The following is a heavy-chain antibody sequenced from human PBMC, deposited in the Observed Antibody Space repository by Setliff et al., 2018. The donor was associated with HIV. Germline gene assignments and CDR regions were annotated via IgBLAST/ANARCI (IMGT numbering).Heavy chain of an antibody. D-gene: IGHD2-15*01. J-gene: IGHJ4*02. CDR1: GFLFGSHW. CDR3: ARDLVRCSGGPCFVALDY. Sequence: GGSLRLSCAASGFLFGSHWMHWVRQAPGKGLVWVSRINGDGASTTYADSVKGRFTISRDNAENSLYLQMNTLRVEDTAVYFCARDLVRCSGGPCFVALDYWGQGTLVTVSS. CDR2: INGDGAST. V-gene: IGHV3-74*01.